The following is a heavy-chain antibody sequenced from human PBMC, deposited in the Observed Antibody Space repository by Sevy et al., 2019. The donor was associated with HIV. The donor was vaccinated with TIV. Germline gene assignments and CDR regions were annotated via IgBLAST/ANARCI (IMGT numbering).Heavy chain of an antibody. D-gene: IGHD2-15*01. CDR3: ARERVYCSGGSCKPGGWFDP. V-gene: IGHV1-2*02. Sequence: ASVKVSCKASGYTFTGYYMHWVRQAPGQGLEWMGWMMPNSGGTNCAQKFQGRVTMTRYTSISTAYMELSRLRSDDTAVYYCARERVYCSGGSCKPGGWFDPWGQGTLVTVSS. J-gene: IGHJ5*02. CDR1: GYTFTGYY. CDR2: MMPNSGGT.